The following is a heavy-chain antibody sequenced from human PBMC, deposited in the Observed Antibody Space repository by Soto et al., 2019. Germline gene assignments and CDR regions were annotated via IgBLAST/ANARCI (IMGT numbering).Heavy chain of an antibody. CDR3: ARDLDAGVGDYYYGMDV. D-gene: IGHD1-1*01. CDR2: TYYRSKWYN. J-gene: IGHJ6*02. Sequence: SQTLSLTCAISGDSVSSNSAAWNWIRQSPSRGLEWLGRTYYRSKWYNDYAVSVKSRITINPDTSKNQFSLQLNSVTPEDTAVYYCARDLDAGVGDYYYGMDVWGQGTTVTVSS. CDR1: GDSVSSNSAA. V-gene: IGHV6-1*01.